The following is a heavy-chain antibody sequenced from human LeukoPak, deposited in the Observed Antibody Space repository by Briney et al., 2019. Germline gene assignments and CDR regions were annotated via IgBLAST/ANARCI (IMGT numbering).Heavy chain of an antibody. CDR1: GYTFTSYY. Sequence: GASVKVSCKASGYTFTSYYMHWVRQAPGQGLEWMGWINPNSGAANYVQKFQGRVTMTRDTSISTAYMELSRLRSDDTALYYCARGFPYDARGYSPEVPFDFWGQGTLVTVSS. CDR2: INPNSGAA. J-gene: IGHJ4*02. D-gene: IGHD3-22*01. CDR3: ARGFPYDARGYSPEVPFDF. V-gene: IGHV1-2*02.